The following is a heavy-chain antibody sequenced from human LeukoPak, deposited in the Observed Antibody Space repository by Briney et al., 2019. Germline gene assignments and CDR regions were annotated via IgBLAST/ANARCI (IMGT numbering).Heavy chain of an antibody. Sequence: GESLKISCKGSGYSFTSYWIGWVRQMPGKGLEWMGNIYPGNSDTRYSPSFQGQVTISADKSISTAYLQWSSLKASDTAMYYCASVNMRYFDWPDYFDYWGQGTLVTVSS. J-gene: IGHJ4*02. CDR2: IYPGNSDT. V-gene: IGHV5-51*01. CDR3: ASVNMRYFDWPDYFDY. CDR1: GYSFTSYW. D-gene: IGHD3-9*01.